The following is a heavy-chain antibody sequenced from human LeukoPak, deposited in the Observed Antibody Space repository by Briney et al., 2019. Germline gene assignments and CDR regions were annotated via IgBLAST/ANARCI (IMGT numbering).Heavy chain of an antibody. CDR3: AKDRGSLGTYFDY. CDR1: GFAFSSYG. D-gene: IGHD1-26*01. CDR2: IWYDGSNK. J-gene: IGHJ4*02. V-gene: IGHV3-33*06. Sequence: GGSLRLSXAASGFAFSSYGMHWVRQAPGKGLEWVAVIWYDGSNKYYADSVKGRFTISRDNSKNTLYLQMSSLRAEDTAVYYCAKDRGSLGTYFDYWGQGTLVTVSS.